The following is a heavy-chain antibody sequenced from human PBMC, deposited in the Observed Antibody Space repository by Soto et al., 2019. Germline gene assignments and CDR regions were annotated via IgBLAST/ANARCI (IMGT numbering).Heavy chain of an antibody. J-gene: IGHJ5*02. CDR2: IYHTGTT. D-gene: IGHD3-3*01. CDR1: GGSINSGGYS. V-gene: IGHV4-30-2*02. CDR3: ARTYYDFWSGYWRWFDP. Sequence: PSETLSLTCTVSGGSINSGGYSWTWIRQPPGKGLEWIGFIYHTGTTYYNPSLKSRVTISVDRSKNQFSLKLSSVTAADTAVYYCARTYYDFWSGYWRWFDPWGQGTLVTVSS.